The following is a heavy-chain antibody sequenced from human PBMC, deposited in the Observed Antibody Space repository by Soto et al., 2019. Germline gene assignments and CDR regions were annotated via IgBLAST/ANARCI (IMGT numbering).Heavy chain of an antibody. CDR2: IYYSGST. Sequence: SETLSLTCTVSGGSISSYYWSWIRQPPGKGLEWIGYIYYSGSTNYNPSLKSRVTISVDTSKNQFSLKLSSVTAADTAVYYCGRAKEQQLGLDAFDIWGQGTMVTVSS. D-gene: IGHD6-13*01. CDR3: GRAKEQQLGLDAFDI. V-gene: IGHV4-59*01. J-gene: IGHJ3*02. CDR1: GGSISSYY.